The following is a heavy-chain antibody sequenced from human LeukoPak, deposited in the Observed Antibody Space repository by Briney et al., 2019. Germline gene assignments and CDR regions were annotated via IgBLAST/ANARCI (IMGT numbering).Heavy chain of an antibody. V-gene: IGHV4-30-2*01. CDR3: ARGGKVLLWFGELYYYYGMDV. J-gene: IGHJ6*02. D-gene: IGHD3-10*01. CDR1: GGSISSGGYS. CDR2: IYHSGST. Sequence: SQTLSLTCAVSGGSISSGGYSWSWIRQPPGKGLEWIGYIYHSGSTYYNPSLKSRVTISVDRSKNQFSLKLSSVTAADTAVYYCARGGKVLLWFGELYYYYGMDVWGQGTTVTVSS.